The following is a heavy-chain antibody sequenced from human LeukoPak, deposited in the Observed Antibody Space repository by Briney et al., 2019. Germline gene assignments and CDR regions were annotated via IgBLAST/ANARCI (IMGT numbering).Heavy chain of an antibody. J-gene: IGHJ5*02. CDR2: LSDSGAST. D-gene: IGHD2/OR15-2a*01. CDR3: AKDARTGVWNIGDSWFDP. Sequence: LAGGSLRLSCAASGFTFNKYAMTWVRQAPGQGLEWVSGLSDSGASTFYAESVRGRFTISRDNSKNMLCLHINSLRAEDTAVYYCAKDARTGVWNIGDSWFDPWGQGTLVTVSS. CDR1: GFTFNKYA. V-gene: IGHV3-23*01.